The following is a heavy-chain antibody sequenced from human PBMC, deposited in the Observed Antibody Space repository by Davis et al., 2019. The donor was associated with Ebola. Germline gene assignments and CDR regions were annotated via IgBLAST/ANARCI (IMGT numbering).Heavy chain of an antibody. V-gene: IGHV2-70*17. D-gene: IGHD2-15*01. J-gene: IGHJ6*02. CDR2: IDWDDDR. CDR3: ARMVISGRYYGVDV. CDR1: GFSLSTTSMC. Sequence: SGPTLVKPTQTLTLTCTFSGFSLSTTSMCVGWIRQPPGKALEWLARIDWDDDRFYSTSLETRLTISKETSKNQVVLTMTNMDPVDTATYYCARMVISGRYYGVDVWGQGTTVTVSS.